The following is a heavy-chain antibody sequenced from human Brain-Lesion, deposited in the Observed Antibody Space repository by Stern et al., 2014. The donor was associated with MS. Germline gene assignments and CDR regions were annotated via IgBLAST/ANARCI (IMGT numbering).Heavy chain of an antibody. V-gene: IGHV3-7*01. CDR2: IKQDGSET. CDR3: ARDSAPANWREFYFDY. CDR1: GFTFNDHW. D-gene: IGHD1-1*01. J-gene: IGHJ4*02. Sequence: VQLGQSGGGLVQPGGSLRLSCAVSGFTFNDHWMSWVRQAPGKGLEWVATIKQDGSETFYVDSVKGRFTISRDNAKNSLYLQLNSLRVEDTAIYSCARDSAPANWREFYFDYWGQGTLVTVSS.